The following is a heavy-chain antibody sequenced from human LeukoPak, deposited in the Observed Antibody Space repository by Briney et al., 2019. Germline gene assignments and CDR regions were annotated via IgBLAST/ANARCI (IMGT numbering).Heavy chain of an antibody. J-gene: IGHJ5*02. CDR1: GFPFSSYA. CDR3: TKDFLGPDRAHPGSSGWLNWFDP. CDR2: LNSNGGTT. D-gene: IGHD6-19*01. V-gene: IGHV3-23*01. Sequence: GGSLRLSCAASGFPFSSYAMSWVRQAPGKGLEWVSTLNSNGGTTYYADSVNGRFTISRDNSKNTLYLQMNSLRAEDTAVYYCTKDFLGPDRAHPGSSGWLNWFDPWGQGTLVTVSS.